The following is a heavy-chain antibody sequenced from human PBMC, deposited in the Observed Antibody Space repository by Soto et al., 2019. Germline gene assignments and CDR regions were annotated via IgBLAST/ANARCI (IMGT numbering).Heavy chain of an antibody. CDR3: ARPPGIVTAVNFDV. V-gene: IGHV4-39*01. Sequence: QLQVQESGPGLVKPSETLSLSCTVSGTAIGSSTYYWGWVRQPPGKSPDWIGSSSYRGTTYYNPSTESRITIYSDADTNQFPLQLSSVSASEMAIYYCARPPGIVTAVNFDVWGQGTLVTVSS. CDR1: GTAIGSSTYY. J-gene: IGHJ4*02. CDR2: SSYRGTT. D-gene: IGHD2-21*02.